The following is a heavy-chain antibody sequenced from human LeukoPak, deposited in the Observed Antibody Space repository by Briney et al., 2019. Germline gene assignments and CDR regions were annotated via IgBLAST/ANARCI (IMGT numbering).Heavy chain of an antibody. J-gene: IGHJ4*02. D-gene: IGHD5-18*01. V-gene: IGHV4-34*01. CDR2: INHSGST. CDR1: GGSFSGYY. Sequence: SETLSLTCAVYGGSFSGYYWSWIRQPPGKGLEWIGEINHSGSTNYNPSLKSRVTISVDTSKNQFSLKLSSVTAADTAVYYCARVVRSVDTTNYFDYWGQGTLVTVSS. CDR3: ARVVRSVDTTNYFDY.